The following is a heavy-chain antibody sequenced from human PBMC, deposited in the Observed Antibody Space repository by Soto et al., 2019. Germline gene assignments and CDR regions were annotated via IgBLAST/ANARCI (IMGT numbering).Heavy chain of an antibody. CDR3: ARESEDLTSNFDY. CDR1: GFTFTRYS. V-gene: IGHV3-21*06. J-gene: IGHJ4*02. Sequence: GGSLRLSCAASGFTFTRYSMNWVRQAPGKGLEWVSSISSTTNYIYYGDSMKGRFTISRDNAKNSLYLEMNSLRAEDTAVYYCARESEDLTSNFDYWDQGTLVTVSS. CDR2: ISSTTNYI.